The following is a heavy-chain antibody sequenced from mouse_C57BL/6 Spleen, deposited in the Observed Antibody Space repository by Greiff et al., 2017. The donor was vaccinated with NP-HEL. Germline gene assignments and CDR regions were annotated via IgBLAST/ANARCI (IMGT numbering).Heavy chain of an antibody. V-gene: IGHV1-64*01. CDR3: ARWEATDYYAMDY. CDR1: GYTFTSYW. D-gene: IGHD1-1*01. CDR2: IHPNSGST. Sequence: QVQLQQPGAELVKPGASVKLSCKASGYTFTSYWMHWVKQRPGQGLEWIGMIHPNSGSTNYNEKFKSKATLTVDKSSSTAYMQLSSLTSEDSAVYYCARWEATDYYAMDYWGQGTSVTGSS. J-gene: IGHJ4*01.